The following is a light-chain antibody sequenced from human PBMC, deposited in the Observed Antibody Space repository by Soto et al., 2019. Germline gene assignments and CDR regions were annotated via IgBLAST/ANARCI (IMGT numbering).Light chain of an antibody. CDR2: GAS. V-gene: IGKV3-20*01. CDR3: QEHGSSPRT. CDR1: QTGSTS. J-gene: IGKJ1*01. Sequence: TQSPSSLSASVGDRVTITCRASQTGSTSLSWYQQKPGQAPRLLIYGASTRATGIPDRFSGSGSGTDFTLTISRLEPEDFAVYYCQEHGSSPRTFGQGTKVDIK.